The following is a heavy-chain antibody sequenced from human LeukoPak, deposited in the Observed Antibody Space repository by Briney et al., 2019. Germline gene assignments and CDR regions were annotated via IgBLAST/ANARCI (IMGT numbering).Heavy chain of an antibody. D-gene: IGHD2-15*01. CDR3: ARGGGYCSGGSCPYYFDY. V-gene: IGHV1-8*01. Sequence: ASVKVSCKASGYTFTSYDINWVRQATGQGLEWMGWMNPNSGNTGYAQKLQGRVTMATDTSISTAYMELSSLTSEDTAVYYCARGGGYCSGGSCPYYFDYWGQGTLVTVSS. CDR2: MNPNSGNT. CDR1: GYTFTSYD. J-gene: IGHJ4*02.